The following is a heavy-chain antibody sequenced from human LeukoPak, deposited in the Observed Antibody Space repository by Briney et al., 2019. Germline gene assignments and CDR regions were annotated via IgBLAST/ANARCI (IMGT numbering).Heavy chain of an antibody. J-gene: IGHJ3*02. CDR2: IYPGDSDT. Sequence: GESLKISCKGSGYRFTIYWIAWVRQMPGKGLEWMGIIYPGDSDTRYSPSFQGQVTISADKSISTAYLQWSSLKASDTAMYYCASAAPDAFDIWGQGTMVTVSS. D-gene: IGHD6-25*01. CDR1: GYRFTIYW. V-gene: IGHV5-51*01. CDR3: ASAAPDAFDI.